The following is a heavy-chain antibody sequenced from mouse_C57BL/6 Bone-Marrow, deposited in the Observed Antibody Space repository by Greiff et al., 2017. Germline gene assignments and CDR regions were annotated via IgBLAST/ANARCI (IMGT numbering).Heavy chain of an antibody. CDR2: IYPRSGNT. D-gene: IGHD1-1*01. V-gene: IGHV1-81*01. Sequence: QVQLQQSGAELARPGASVKLSCKASGYNFTSYGISWVKQRTGQGLEWIGEIYPRSGNTYYNEKFKGKATLTADKSSSTAYMELRSLTSEDSAVYFCANYYGSSYWYFDVWGTGTTVTVSS. CDR3: ANYYGSSYWYFDV. CDR1: GYNFTSYG. J-gene: IGHJ1*03.